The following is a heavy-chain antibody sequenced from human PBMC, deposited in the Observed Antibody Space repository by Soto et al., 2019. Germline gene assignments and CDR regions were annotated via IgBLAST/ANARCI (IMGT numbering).Heavy chain of an antibody. V-gene: IGHV3-23*01. Sequence: GGSLRLPCAASGFTFSSYAMSWVRQAPGKGLEWVSAISGSGGSTYYADSVKGRFTISRDNSKNTLYQQMNSLRAEDKALYYCEKDAQENGYSSSRFSYYWCQGTLDTV. CDR2: ISGSGGST. D-gene: IGHD6-13*01. CDR1: GFTFSSYA. J-gene: IGHJ4*02. CDR3: EKDAQENGYSSSRFSYY.